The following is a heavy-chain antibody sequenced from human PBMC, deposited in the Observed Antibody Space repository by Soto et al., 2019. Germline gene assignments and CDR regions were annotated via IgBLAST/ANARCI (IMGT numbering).Heavy chain of an antibody. J-gene: IGHJ5*01. CDR3: KKDWQHDS. CDR1: GFTFSNYA. V-gene: IGHV3-23*01. CDR2: INTSGGNT. D-gene: IGHD6-13*01. Sequence: EVQLLESGGGLVQPGGSLRLSFAASGFTFSNYAMTWVRQAPGKWLECVSTINTSGGNTHYADSVKGRFSVSRDNSKNTLSLQMNSLRAEDTAVYYCKKDWQHDSWGQGTLVTVSS.